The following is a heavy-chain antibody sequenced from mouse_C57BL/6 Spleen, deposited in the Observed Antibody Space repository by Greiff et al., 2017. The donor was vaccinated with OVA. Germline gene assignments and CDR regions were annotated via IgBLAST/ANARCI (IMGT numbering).Heavy chain of an antibody. CDR1: GYAFSSSW. J-gene: IGHJ1*03. CDR2: IYPGDGDT. D-gene: IGHD2-4*01. V-gene: IGHV1-82*01. CDR3: ARGCCDYDEDWYFDV. Sequence: QVQLKESGPELVKPGASVKISCKASGYAFSSSWMNWVKQRPGKGLEWIGRIYPGDGDTNYNGKFKGKATLTADKSSSTAYMQLSSLTSEDSAVYFCARGCCDYDEDWYFDVWGTGTTVTVSS.